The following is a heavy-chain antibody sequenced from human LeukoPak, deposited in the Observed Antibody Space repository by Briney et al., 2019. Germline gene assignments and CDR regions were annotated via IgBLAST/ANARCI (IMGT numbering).Heavy chain of an antibody. CDR2: INGDGTIT. CDR3: AKKAGPYCSGGSCYSLDH. D-gene: IGHD2-15*01. J-gene: IGHJ4*02. CDR1: GFTFSNYW. Sequence: PGGSLRLSCAASGFTFSNYWMHWVRQAPGKGLVWVSSINGDGTITGNADSVKGRFTISRDSPKNTLSLQMNSLRAEDTAVYYCAKKAGPYCSGGSCYSLDHWGQGTLVTVSS. V-gene: IGHV3-74*01.